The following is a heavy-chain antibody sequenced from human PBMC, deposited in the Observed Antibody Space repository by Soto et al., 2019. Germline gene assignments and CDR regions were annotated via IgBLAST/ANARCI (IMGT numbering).Heavy chain of an antibody. CDR1: GGSVSSGSYY. Sequence: SETLSLTCTVSGGSVSSGSYYWSWIRQPPGKGLEWIGYIYYSGSTNYNPSLKSRVTISVDTSKNQFSLKLSSVTAADTAVYYCAGDRRIAAAGTNWFDPWGQGTLVTVSS. V-gene: IGHV4-61*01. CDR2: IYYSGST. CDR3: AGDRRIAAAGTNWFDP. J-gene: IGHJ5*02. D-gene: IGHD6-13*01.